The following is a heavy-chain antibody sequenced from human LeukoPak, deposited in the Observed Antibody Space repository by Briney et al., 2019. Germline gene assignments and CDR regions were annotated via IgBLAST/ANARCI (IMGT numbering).Heavy chain of an antibody. CDR3: ARGPLRLRYSSSCHFDY. Sequence: KTSETLTLTCAVYGGSFSGYYWSWVRQPPGKGLEWIGEINHSGSTNYNPSLMSRVTISVDTSKNHFSLKLSSVTAADTAVYYCARGPLRLRYSSSCHFDYWGQGTLVTVSS. D-gene: IGHD6-13*01. CDR2: INHSGST. V-gene: IGHV4-34*01. CDR1: GGSFSGYY. J-gene: IGHJ4*02.